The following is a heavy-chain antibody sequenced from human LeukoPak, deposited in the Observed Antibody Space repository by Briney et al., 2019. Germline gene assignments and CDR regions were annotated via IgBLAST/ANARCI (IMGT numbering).Heavy chain of an antibody. V-gene: IGHV3-48*03. CDR2: ISSSGYTT. CDR3: ARKYCSTTSCLFDN. D-gene: IGHD2-2*01. J-gene: IGHJ4*02. CDR1: GFIFSSYE. Sequence: PGGSLRLSCAASGFIFSSYEMNWVRQAPGKGLEWVSYISSSGYTTHYADSVKGRFTISRDNAKNSLYLQMNSLRAEDTAVYYCARKYCSTTSCLFDNWGQGTLVTVSS.